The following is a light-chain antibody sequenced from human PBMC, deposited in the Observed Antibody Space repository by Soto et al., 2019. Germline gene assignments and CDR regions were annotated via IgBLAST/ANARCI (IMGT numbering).Light chain of an antibody. CDR3: QHYNSYSEA. CDR2: DTS. Sequence: VQSPHSXSSLSASILDXXXXXXXASQRISTYLIWYQQKXGKAPKLLIYDTSXLKSGVPSRFSGSGSGTEFTLTICSLQPDDFATYYCQHYNSYSEAFGQGPKVDIK. J-gene: IGKJ1*01. V-gene: IGKV1-5*01. CDR1: QRISTY.